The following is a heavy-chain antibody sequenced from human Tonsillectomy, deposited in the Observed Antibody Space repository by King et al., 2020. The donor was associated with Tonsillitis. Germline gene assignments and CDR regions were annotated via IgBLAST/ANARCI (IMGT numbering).Heavy chain of an antibody. D-gene: IGHD1-26*01. CDR3: ARGAVGAHFDY. V-gene: IGHV3-74*01. CDR1: GFTFSSYW. Sequence: VQLVESGGGLVQPGGSLRLSCAASGFTFSSYWMHWVRQAPGKGLVWVSRIKSDGRSTAYADSVQCRFTISRDNSKNTLYLQMNSLGAEDTAVYYCARGAVGAHFDYWGQGALVTVSS. J-gene: IGHJ4*02. CDR2: IKSDGRST.